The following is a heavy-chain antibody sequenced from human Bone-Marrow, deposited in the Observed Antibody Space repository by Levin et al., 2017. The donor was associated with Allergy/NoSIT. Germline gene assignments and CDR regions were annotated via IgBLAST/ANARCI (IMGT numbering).Heavy chain of an antibody. J-gene: IGHJ4*02. CDR3: TKESPSPNYELDN. D-gene: IGHD3-3*01. CDR2: VSSDGIIK. Sequence: GESLKISCAASGFTFSSCGMHWVRQGPGKGLEWVAIVSSDGIIKHYADSVEGRFTVSRDNSKNTLYLQMNSLSAEDTAVYYCTKESPSPNYELDNWGQGTLVTVSS. V-gene: IGHV3-30*18. CDR1: GFTFSSCG.